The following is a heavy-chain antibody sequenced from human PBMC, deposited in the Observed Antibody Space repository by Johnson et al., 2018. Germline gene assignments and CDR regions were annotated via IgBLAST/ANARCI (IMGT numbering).Heavy chain of an antibody. CDR3: STDLSFDI. V-gene: IGHV3-53*01. CDR1: GFTFSNAW. Sequence: VQLVESGGGLVKPGGSLRLSCAASGFTFSNAWMSWVRQAPGKGLEWVSVIYSGGSTYYADSVKGQFTISRDDSKNPLYLQMNSLKTEDTAVYYCSTDLSFDIWGQGTMVTVSS. J-gene: IGHJ3*02. CDR2: IYSGGST.